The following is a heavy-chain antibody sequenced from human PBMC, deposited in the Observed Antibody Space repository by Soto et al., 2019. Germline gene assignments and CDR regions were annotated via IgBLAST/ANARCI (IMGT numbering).Heavy chain of an antibody. J-gene: IGHJ4*02. CDR1: GFTFSSYA. CDR2: ISYDGSNK. V-gene: IGHV3-30-3*01. Sequence: GGSLRLSCAASGFTFSSYAMHWVRQAPGKGLEWVAVISYDGSNKYYADSVKGRFTISRDNSKNTLYLQMNSLRAEDTAVYYCARDPGERYFDWLDYWGQGTLVTVSS. CDR3: ARDPGERYFDWLDY. D-gene: IGHD3-9*01.